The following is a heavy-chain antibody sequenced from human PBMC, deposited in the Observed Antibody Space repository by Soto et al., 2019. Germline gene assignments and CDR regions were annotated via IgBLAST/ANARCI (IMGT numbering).Heavy chain of an antibody. V-gene: IGHV4-39*01. CDR2: IYYSGST. D-gene: IGHD1-20*01. J-gene: IGHJ4*02. CDR1: GGSISSSNYY. CDR3: ATITPIVPHFAY. Sequence: QLQLQESGPGLVKPSETLSLTCTVSGGSISSSNYYWGWIRQPPGKGLEWIGTIYYSGSTYYNPSLQSRVTISVDTSNTPFSLTLSSVPAPHPAVYYCATITPIVPHFAYWPPGTLVTLSS.